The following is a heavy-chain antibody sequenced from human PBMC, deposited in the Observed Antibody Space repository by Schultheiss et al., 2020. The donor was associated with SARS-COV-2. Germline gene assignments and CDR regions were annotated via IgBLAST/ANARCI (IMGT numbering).Heavy chain of an antibody. CDR3: ARDREEDAFDI. CDR2: ISSSSSTI. Sequence: GESLKISCAASGFTFSSYAMSWVRQAPGKGLEWVSYISSSSSTIYYADSVKGRFTISRDNAKNSLYLQMNSLRAEDTAVYYCARDREEDAFDIWGQGTMVTVSS. J-gene: IGHJ3*02. D-gene: IGHD3-10*01. CDR1: GFTFSSYA. V-gene: IGHV3-48*04.